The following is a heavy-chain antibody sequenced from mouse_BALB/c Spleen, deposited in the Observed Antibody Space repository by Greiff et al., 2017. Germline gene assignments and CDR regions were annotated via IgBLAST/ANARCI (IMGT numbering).Heavy chain of an antibody. CDR2: INPSSGYT. J-gene: IGHJ2*01. Sequence: VKVVESGAELARPGASVKMSCKASGYTFTSYTMHWVKQRPGQGLEWIGYINPSSGYTNYNQKFKDKATLTADKSSSTAYMQLSSLTSEDSAVYYCARDYYEASDYWGQGTTLTVSS. D-gene: IGHD2-4*01. V-gene: IGHV1-4*01. CDR1: GYTFTSYT. CDR3: ARDYYEASDY.